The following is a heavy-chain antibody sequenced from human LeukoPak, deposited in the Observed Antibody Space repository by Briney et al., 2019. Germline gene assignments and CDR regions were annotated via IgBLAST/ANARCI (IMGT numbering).Heavy chain of an antibody. Sequence: ASVKVSCKSYGYTFTSYFMHWVRQAPGQGLEWMGIINPSGGSTNYAQKFQGRVTMTRDTSTSTVYMELSRLRSEDTAVYYCARGDHVRIYAESAFDIWGQGTKVTVSS. CDR2: INPSGGST. V-gene: IGHV1-46*01. J-gene: IGHJ3*02. CDR1: GYTFTSYF. CDR3: ARGDHVRIYAESAFDI. D-gene: IGHD3-3*01.